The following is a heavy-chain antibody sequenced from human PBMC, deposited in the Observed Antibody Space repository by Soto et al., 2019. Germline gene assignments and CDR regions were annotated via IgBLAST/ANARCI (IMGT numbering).Heavy chain of an antibody. V-gene: IGHV4-34*01. CDR2: INHSGST. Sequence: LEILSLTCGVYSGSFIDYYWSWIRQPPGKGLEWIGEINHSGSTYYNPSLKSRVTISVDRSKNQFSLKLSSVTAADTAVYYCARVPDRWGQGTLVTVS. CDR1: SGSFIDYY. D-gene: IGHD2-2*01. CDR3: ARVPDR. J-gene: IGHJ5*02.